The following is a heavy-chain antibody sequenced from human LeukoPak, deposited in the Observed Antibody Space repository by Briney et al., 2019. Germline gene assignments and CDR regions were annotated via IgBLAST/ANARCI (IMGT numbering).Heavy chain of an antibody. CDR1: GASLSGYY. CDR3: ARNGWGSGSYWFY. Sequence: SETLSLTCEVSGASLSGYYWSWIRQAPGKGLEWIGEISHSGSTNYNPSLKSRVTISAHTSKNQFSLKLSSVIGADTAVYICARNGWGSGSYWFYWGQGTLVTVSA. CDR2: ISHSGST. V-gene: IGHV4-34*01. J-gene: IGHJ4*02. D-gene: IGHD3-10*01.